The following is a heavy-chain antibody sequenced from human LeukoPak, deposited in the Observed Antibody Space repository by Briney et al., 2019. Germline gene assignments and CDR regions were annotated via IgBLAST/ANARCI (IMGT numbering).Heavy chain of an antibody. Sequence: SETLSLTCAVYGGSFSGYYWSWIRQPPGKGLEWIGEINHSGSTNYNPSLKSRVTISVDTSKNQFSLKLSSVTAADTAVYYRARGVHVLRFWGWLSIWFAPGGEGTLVTVSS. CDR1: GGSFSGYY. J-gene: IGHJ5*02. D-gene: IGHD3-3*01. CDR3: ARGVHVLRFWGWLSIWFAP. CDR2: INHSGST. V-gene: IGHV4-34*01.